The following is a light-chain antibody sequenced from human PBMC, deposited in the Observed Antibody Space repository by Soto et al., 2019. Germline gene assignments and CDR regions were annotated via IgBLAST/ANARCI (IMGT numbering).Light chain of an antibody. CDR2: AAS. J-gene: IGKJ1*01. Sequence: DIQMTQSPSSLSASVGDRVTITCRASQSIRSYLNWYQQKPGKAPKPLIFAASSLQSGVPSRFSGSGSGTDFTLTISRLQPEDFATYYCQQSYRTLWTFGQGTKVEIK. V-gene: IGKV1-39*01. CDR3: QQSYRTLWT. CDR1: QSIRSY.